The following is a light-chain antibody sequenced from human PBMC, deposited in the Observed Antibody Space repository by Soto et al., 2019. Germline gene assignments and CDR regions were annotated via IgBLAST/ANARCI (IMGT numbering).Light chain of an antibody. V-gene: IGKV1-5*03. CDR2: KAS. CDR1: QSMSSW. Sequence: DILMTQSPSTLSAVVGDRITITCRASQSMSSWLAWYQQKPGKAPKLLIYKASTLKSGVPSRFSGSGSGTEFTLTISSLQPDDFATYYCQHYNSYSEAFGQGTKVDIK. CDR3: QHYNSYSEA. J-gene: IGKJ1*01.